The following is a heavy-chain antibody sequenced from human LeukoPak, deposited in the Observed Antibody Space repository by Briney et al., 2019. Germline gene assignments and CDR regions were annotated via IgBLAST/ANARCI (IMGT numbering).Heavy chain of an antibody. V-gene: IGHV3-23*01. Sequence: GGSLRLSCAASGFTFSSYAMTWVRQAPGKGLEWVSTMSGSGGSAYYADSVKGRFTISRDNSKNTLYLQMNSLRAGDTAVYYCAKRDDRYDYWGQGTLVTVSS. CDR2: MSGSGGSA. J-gene: IGHJ4*02. CDR1: GFTFSSYA. D-gene: IGHD3-22*01. CDR3: AKRDDRYDY.